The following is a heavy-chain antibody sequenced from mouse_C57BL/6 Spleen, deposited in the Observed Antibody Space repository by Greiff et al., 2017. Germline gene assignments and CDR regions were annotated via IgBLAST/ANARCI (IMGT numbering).Heavy chain of an antibody. CDR1: GYTFTSYT. V-gene: IGHV1-4*01. Sequence: QVQLKESGAELARPGASVKMSCKASGYTFTSYTMHWVKQRPGQGLEWIGYINPSSGYTKYNQKFKDKATLTADKSSSTAYMQLSSLTSEDSAVYYCARSHGYPPFDYWGHGTTRTVSS. D-gene: IGHD2-2*01. CDR3: ARSHGYPPFDY. J-gene: IGHJ2*01. CDR2: INPSSGYT.